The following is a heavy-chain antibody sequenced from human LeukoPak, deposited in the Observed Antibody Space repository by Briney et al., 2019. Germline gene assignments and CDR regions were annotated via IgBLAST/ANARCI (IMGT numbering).Heavy chain of an antibody. Sequence: KASETLSLTCTVSGGSISSSSYYWGWIRQPPGKGLEWIGSIYYSGSTYYNPSLESRVTISVDTSKNQFSLKLSSVTDADTALYYCARHGAVIGPAYWFDPWGQGTLVTVSS. CDR3: ARHGAVIGPAYWFDP. D-gene: IGHD2-21*01. J-gene: IGHJ5*02. CDR2: IYYSGST. CDR1: GGSISSSSYY. V-gene: IGHV4-39*01.